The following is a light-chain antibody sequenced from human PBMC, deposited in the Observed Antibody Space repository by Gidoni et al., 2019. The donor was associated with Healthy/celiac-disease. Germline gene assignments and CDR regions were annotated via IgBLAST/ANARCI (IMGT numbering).Light chain of an antibody. CDR1: QSVLYSSNNKNY. J-gene: IGKJ1*01. Sequence: IVMTQSPHSLAVSLGERAPINCKSSQSVLYSSNNKNYLAWYQQKPGQPPKLLIYWASTRESGVPDRFSGSGSGTDFTLTISSLQAEDVAVYYCQQYYSTPSWTFGQGTKVEIK. V-gene: IGKV4-1*01. CDR2: WAS. CDR3: QQYYSTPSWT.